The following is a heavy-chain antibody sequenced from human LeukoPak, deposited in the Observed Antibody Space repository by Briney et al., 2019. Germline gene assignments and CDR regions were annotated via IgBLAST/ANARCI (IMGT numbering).Heavy chain of an antibody. J-gene: IGHJ3*02. CDR1: GFTFSSYA. CDR2: ISGSGGST. D-gene: IGHD4-23*01. V-gene: IGHV3-23*01. Sequence: GGSLRLSCAASGFTFSSYAMSWVRQAPGKGLEWASAISGSGGSTYYADSVKGRFTISRDNSKNTLYLQMNSLRAEDTAVYYCAKSTTRHYGGNGFDIWGQGTMVTVSS. CDR3: AKSTTRHYGGNGFDI.